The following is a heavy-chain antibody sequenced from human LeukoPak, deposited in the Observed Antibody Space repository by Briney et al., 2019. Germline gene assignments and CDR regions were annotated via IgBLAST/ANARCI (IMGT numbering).Heavy chain of an antibody. Sequence: LVKVSCKASGGTFSRYAISWVRQAPGPGLEWLGGIIPIFVIANSAQKLHGRVTITTDESTSTAYMELSSLRSEDTAVYYRASPRRITDYWGQGTLVTVSS. J-gene: IGHJ4*02. CDR1: GGTFSRYA. CDR2: IIPIFVIA. V-gene: IGHV1-69*05. D-gene: IGHD3-16*01. CDR3: ASPRRITDY.